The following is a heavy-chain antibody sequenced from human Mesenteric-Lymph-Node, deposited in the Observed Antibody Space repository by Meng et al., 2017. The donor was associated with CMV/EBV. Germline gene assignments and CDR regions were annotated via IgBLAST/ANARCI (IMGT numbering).Heavy chain of an antibody. CDR2: IGTTGDT. CDR3: ARGNPAWPGYYYFDY. J-gene: IGHJ4*02. D-gene: IGHD3/OR15-3a*01. CDR1: GFTFSSYD. V-gene: IGHV3-13*01. Sequence: GGSLRLSCAASGFTFSSYDMHWVRQTTGKGLEWVAAIGTTGDTHYPVSVKGRFTISRENPKNSLYLQMNSLRAGDTAVYYCARGNPAWPGYYYFDYWGQGSLVTVSS.